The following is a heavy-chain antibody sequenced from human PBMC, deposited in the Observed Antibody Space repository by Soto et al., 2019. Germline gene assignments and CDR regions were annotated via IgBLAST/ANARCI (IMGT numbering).Heavy chain of an antibody. CDR3: ARDGVGYSGYDWSYYGMDV. CDR1: GYTFTSYG. J-gene: IGHJ6*02. V-gene: IGHV1-18*01. CDR2: ISAYNGNT. D-gene: IGHD5-12*01. Sequence: ASVKVSCKASGYTFTSYGISWVRQAPGQGLEWMGWISAYNGNTNYAQKLQGRVTMTTDTSTSTAYMELRSLRSDDTAVYYCARDGVGYSGYDWSYYGMDVWGQGTTVTVSS.